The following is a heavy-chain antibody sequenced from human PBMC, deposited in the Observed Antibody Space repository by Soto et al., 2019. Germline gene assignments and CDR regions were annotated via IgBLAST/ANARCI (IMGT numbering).Heavy chain of an antibody. CDR2: IYPGDSDT. D-gene: IGHD1-26*01. CDR3: ARNGTRLLDAFDI. V-gene: IGHV5-51*01. J-gene: IGHJ3*02. CDR1: GYSFTSYW. Sequence: GESLKISCKGSGYSFTSYWIGWVRQMPGKGLEWMGIIYPGDSDTRYSPSFQGQVTISADKSISTAYLQWSSLKASNTAMYYCARNGTRLLDAFDIWGQGKMVTVSS.